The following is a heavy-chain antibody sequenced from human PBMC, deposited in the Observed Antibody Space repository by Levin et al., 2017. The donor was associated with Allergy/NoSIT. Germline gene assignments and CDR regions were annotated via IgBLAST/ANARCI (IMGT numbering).Heavy chain of an antibody. D-gene: IGHD7-27*01. CDR2: IKQDGSEK. V-gene: IGHV3-7*04. J-gene: IGHJ4*02. CDR3: ARGGSNWGSQPFDY. Sequence: GGSLRLSCAASGFTFSSYWMSWVRQAPGKGLEWVANIKQDGSEKYYVDSVKGRFTISRDNAKNSLYLQMNSLRAEDTAVYYCARGGSNWGSQPFDYWGQGTLVTVSS. CDR1: GFTFSSYW.